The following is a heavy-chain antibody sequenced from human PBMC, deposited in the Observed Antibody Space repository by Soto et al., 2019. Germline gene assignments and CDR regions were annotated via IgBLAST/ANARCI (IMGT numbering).Heavy chain of an antibody. J-gene: IGHJ5*01. CDR1: GGTFNSSG. D-gene: IGHD1-26*01. CDR2: IIPLFGTT. Sequence: QVQLVQSGAELKKPGSSVKVSCKAFGGTFNSSGISWVRQAPGQGIEWMGGIIPLFGTTNYAHKFKGRVTVTADESTNTVYMELSSLTFADPAMYYCVRARGSRWYNWFDSWGQGTLVTVSS. V-gene: IGHV1-69*01. CDR3: VRARGSRWYNWFDS.